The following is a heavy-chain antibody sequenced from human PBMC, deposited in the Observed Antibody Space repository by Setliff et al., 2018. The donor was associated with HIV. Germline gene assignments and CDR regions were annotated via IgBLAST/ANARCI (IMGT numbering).Heavy chain of an antibody. CDR3: AKDASITGTSYYFDY. D-gene: IGHD1-20*01. CDR2: ITWNGGRT. V-gene: IGHV3-43D*04. CDR1: GFTFDEYA. Sequence: LRLSCAASGFTFDEYAMHWVRQSPGKGLEWVSLITWNGGRTSYADSVKGRFTISRDNSKNSLFLQMSSLRVEDTALYYCAKDASITGTSYYFDYWGHGTRVTVSS. J-gene: IGHJ4*01.